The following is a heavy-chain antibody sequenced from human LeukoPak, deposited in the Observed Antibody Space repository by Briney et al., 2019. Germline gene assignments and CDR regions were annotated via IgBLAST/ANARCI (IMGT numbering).Heavy chain of an antibody. CDR2: ISGRGGTT. J-gene: IGHJ4*02. CDR3: AKEENDYYDSSGYYPIDS. Sequence: PGGSLRLSCAASGFTFNNYAMTWVRQSPRKGLEWVASISGRGGTTDYADSVKGRFTISRDNSQNTLYLQMNSLRAEGTAVYYCAKEENDYYDSSGYYPIDSWGQGNLVTVSS. V-gene: IGHV3-23*01. D-gene: IGHD3-22*01. CDR1: GFTFNNYA.